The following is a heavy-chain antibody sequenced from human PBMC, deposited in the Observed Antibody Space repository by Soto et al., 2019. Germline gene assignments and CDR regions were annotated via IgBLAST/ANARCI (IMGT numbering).Heavy chain of an antibody. CDR1: GFRFSKYW. CDR2: INKEGSVQ. D-gene: IGHD3-3*02. CDR3: VTDAAFFRFET. J-gene: IGHJ4*02. V-gene: IGHV3-7*01. Sequence: GGSLRLSCAATGFRFSKYWMVWVRQAPGQGPEWVANINKEGSVQNYLDSVKGRFTISRDNAKNSVYLQMSALRADDTAVYYCVTDAAFFRFETWGQGTQVTVSS.